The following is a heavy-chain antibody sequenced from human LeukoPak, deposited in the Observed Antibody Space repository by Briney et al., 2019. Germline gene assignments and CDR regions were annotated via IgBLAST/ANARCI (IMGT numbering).Heavy chain of an antibody. CDR3: ARAPSEIGGYYPEYFRH. Sequence: PGGSLRLSCAASGFTFSSYWMHWVRHAPGKGLGWGSRIKSDGKTNYADSVKGRVTISRDTATNTVSLQMNSLRAEDTGVYYCARAPSEIGGYYPEYFRHWGQGTLVTVSS. J-gene: IGHJ1*01. V-gene: IGHV3-74*01. CDR2: IKSDGKT. D-gene: IGHD3-22*01. CDR1: GFTFSSYW.